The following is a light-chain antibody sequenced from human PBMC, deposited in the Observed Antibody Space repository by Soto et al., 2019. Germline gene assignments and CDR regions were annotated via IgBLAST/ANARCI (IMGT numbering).Light chain of an antibody. CDR1: QSVSRNY. CDR2: GAS. Sequence: EIVLTHSPGTLSLSPGERATLSCRASQSVSRNYLVWYQQKPGQAPRLLIYGASSRATGIPDRFSGSGSGTDFTLTISKLEPEDFAVYYCQQSGSSPWTFGQGTKVDIK. V-gene: IGKV3-20*01. CDR3: QQSGSSPWT. J-gene: IGKJ1*01.